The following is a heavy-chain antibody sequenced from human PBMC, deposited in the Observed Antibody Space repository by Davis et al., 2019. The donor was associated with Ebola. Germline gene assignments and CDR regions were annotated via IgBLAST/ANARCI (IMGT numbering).Heavy chain of an antibody. D-gene: IGHD1-7*01. Sequence: SETLSLTCTVSGGYVSSPTYYWNWIRQPPGKGLEWIGHIYNSVNSNYSPSLRSRVTISEDTSKNQFSLRLSSVTAADTAIYYCARCPDWNSQAGFDYWGQGILVTVSS. CDR1: GGYVSSPTYY. V-gene: IGHV4-61*01. CDR3: ARCPDWNSQAGFDY. J-gene: IGHJ4*02. CDR2: IYNSVNS.